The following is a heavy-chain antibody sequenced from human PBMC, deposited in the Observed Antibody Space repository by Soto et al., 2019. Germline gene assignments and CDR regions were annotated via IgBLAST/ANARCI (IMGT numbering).Heavy chain of an antibody. CDR1: GFTFGGYA. V-gene: IGHV3-49*04. CDR2: IRSKAYYGTT. J-gene: IGHJ4*02. CDR3: TRAPFVVETAPTKFGY. Sequence: LRLSCSASGFTFGGYAMSWVRLAPGKGLELVGFIRSKAYYGTTEYAASVRGRFTISRDDSRSIAYLQMNSLKSEDTAVYFCTRAPFVVETAPTKFGYWGQGTPVTVSS. D-gene: IGHD2-21*02.